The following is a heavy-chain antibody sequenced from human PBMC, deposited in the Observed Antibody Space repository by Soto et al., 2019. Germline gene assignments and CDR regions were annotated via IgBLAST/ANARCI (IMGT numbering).Heavy chain of an antibody. J-gene: IGHJ3*02. CDR3: AYYYDSSAIRPDAFDI. V-gene: IGHV3-11*05. Sequence: QVQLVESGGGLVKPGGSLRLSCAASGFTFSDYYMSWIRQAPGKGLEWVSYISTTGSFTNYADSLKGRFTISRDNAKNSLYLQMNSLRAEDTALYYCAYYYDSSAIRPDAFDIWGQGTMVTVSS. D-gene: IGHD3-22*01. CDR1: GFTFSDYY. CDR2: ISTTGSFT.